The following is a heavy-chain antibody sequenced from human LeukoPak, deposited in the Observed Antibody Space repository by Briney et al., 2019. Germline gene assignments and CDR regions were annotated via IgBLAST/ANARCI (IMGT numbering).Heavy chain of an antibody. CDR1: GYTFTSYA. D-gene: IGHD2-8*01. CDR3: ARRPYCTNGVCYGELGFDP. J-gene: IGHJ5*02. V-gene: IGHV7-4-1*02. Sequence: APVKVSCKASGYTFTSYAMNWVRQAPGQGLEWMGWIDTNTGNPTYAQGFTGRFVFSLDTSVSTAYLQISSLKAEDTAVYYCARRPYCTNGVCYGELGFDPWGQGTLVTVSS. CDR2: IDTNTGNP.